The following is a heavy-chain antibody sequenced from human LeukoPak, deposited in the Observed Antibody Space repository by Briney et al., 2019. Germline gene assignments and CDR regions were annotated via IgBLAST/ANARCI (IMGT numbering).Heavy chain of an antibody. CDR2: IRSKANSYAT. CDR1: GFIFSGSA. Sequence: PGGSLRLSCTASGFIFSGSAMHWVRQASGKGLEWVGRIRSKANSYATAYAASVKGRFTISRDDSKNTAYLQMNSLKTEDTAVYYCTSGSDYGDYYDYWGQGTLVTVSS. V-gene: IGHV3-73*01. CDR3: TSGSDYGDYYDY. D-gene: IGHD4-17*01. J-gene: IGHJ4*02.